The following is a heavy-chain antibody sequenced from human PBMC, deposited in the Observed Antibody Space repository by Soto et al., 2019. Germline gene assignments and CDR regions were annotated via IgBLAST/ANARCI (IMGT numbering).Heavy chain of an antibody. CDR3: ARGPGYCSGGTCTRVYGMDV. V-gene: IGHV4-4*07. J-gene: IGHJ6*02. CDR1: GGSISTYY. CDR2: IYTSGST. Sequence: PSETLSLTCTVSGGSISTYYWSWIRKPAGKGLEWIGHIYTSGSTNYNPSLKSRVTMSVDTSNQFSLKLSSVTAADTAVYYCARGPGYCSGGTCTRVYGMDVWGQGTTVTVSS. D-gene: IGHD2-15*01.